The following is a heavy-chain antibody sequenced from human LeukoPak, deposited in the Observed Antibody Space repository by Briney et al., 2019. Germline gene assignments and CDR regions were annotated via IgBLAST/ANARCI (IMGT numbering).Heavy chain of an antibody. CDR2: IYYSGST. V-gene: IGHV4-39*01. Sequence: GSLRLSRAASGFTFSSYSMNWVRQPPGKGLEWIGSIYYSGSTYYNPSLKSRVTISVDTSKNRFSLKLSSVTAADTAVYYCARAGTLLGVSDPWGQGTLVTVSS. D-gene: IGHD6-19*01. J-gene: IGHJ5*02. CDR3: ARAGTLLGVSDP. CDR1: GFTFSSYSMN.